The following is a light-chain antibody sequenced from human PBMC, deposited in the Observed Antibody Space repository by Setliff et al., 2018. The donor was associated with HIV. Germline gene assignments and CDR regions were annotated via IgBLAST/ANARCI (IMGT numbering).Light chain of an antibody. Sequence: QSVLTQPRSVSGSPGQSVTISCTGTSSDVGGYNYVSWYQQHPGKAPKLMIYDVSKRPSGVPDRFSGSKSGITASLTISGLQAEDEADYYCCSYAGSYLVFGGGTK. CDR3: CSYAGSYLV. V-gene: IGLV2-11*01. CDR2: DVS. J-gene: IGLJ2*01. CDR1: SSDVGGYNY.